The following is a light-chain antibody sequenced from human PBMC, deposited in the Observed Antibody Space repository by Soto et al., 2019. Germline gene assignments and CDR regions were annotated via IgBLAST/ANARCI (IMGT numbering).Light chain of an antibody. Sequence: QPVLTQPPSVSGAPGQRVTISCTGSSSDIGGGYDVHWYQHLPGSVPKLLIYGDTNRPSGVPDRFSGSKSGTSASLAITGLQAEDEADYYCQSYDSSLSGHVVFGGGTKLTVL. J-gene: IGLJ2*01. CDR1: SSDIGGGYD. CDR2: GDT. CDR3: QSYDSSLSGHVV. V-gene: IGLV1-40*01.